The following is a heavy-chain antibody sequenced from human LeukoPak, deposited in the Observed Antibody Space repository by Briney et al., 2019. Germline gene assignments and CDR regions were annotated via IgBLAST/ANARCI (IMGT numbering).Heavy chain of an antibody. V-gene: IGHV1-18*01. J-gene: IGHJ5*02. Sequence: ASVRVSCKASGYMFTSYAISWVRRAPGQGLEWMGWISAYNGNTKYAQKFQARVTMTTDTSTSTAYMELRSLRSDDTAVYYCARVAVDLDCSGDTCSSVFKSFDAWGQGTLVTVSS. CDR3: ARVAVDLDCSGDTCSSVFKSFDA. CDR1: GYMFTSYA. D-gene: IGHD2-15*01. CDR2: ISAYNGNT.